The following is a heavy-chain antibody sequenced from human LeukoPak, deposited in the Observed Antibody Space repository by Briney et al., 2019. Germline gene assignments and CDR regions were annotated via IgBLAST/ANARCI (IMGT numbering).Heavy chain of an antibody. Sequence: GASVKVSCKASGYTFTSYGISWVRQAPGQGLEWMGWISAYNGNTNYAQKLQGRVTMTTDTSTSTAYMELRSLRSDDTAVYYCARDGYDFWSGYHRTDAFDIWGQGTMVTVSS. CDR3: ARDGYDFWSGYHRTDAFDI. J-gene: IGHJ3*02. CDR2: ISAYNGNT. V-gene: IGHV1-18*01. CDR1: GYTFTSYG. D-gene: IGHD3-3*01.